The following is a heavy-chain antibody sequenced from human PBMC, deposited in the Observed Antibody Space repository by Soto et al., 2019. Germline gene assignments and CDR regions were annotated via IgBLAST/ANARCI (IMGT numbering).Heavy chain of an antibody. D-gene: IGHD3-10*01. Sequence: GGSLRPSCAASGFAFNNYCMHWVRQAPGKGLEWVSCISFDGRNEYYGESVKGRFTLSRDNAKNMLVMHMDSLRHDDTALYYCAKKGGAMVQGVAQRFDHWGEGKLVT. CDR3: AKKGGAMVQGVAQRFDH. J-gene: IGHJ4*02. V-gene: IGHV3-30*18. CDR2: ISFDGRNE. CDR1: GFAFNNYC.